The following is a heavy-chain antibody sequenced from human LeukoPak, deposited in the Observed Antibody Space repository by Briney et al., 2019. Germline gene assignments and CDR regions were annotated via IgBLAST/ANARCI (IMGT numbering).Heavy chain of an antibody. D-gene: IGHD2-15*01. CDR3: ARSSPSGATYFNY. CDR1: GGSISSHY. J-gene: IGHJ4*02. V-gene: IGHV4-4*07. CDR2: IYTSGGT. Sequence: PSETLSLTCTVSGGSISSHYWNWIRQPAGKGLEWIGRIYTSGGTHYNPSLKSRISMSVDTSKAQFSLKLNSVTAADTAVYFCARSSPSGATYFNYWGQGTLVTVSS.